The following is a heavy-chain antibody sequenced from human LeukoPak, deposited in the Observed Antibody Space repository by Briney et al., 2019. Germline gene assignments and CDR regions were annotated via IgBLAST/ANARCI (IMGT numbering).Heavy chain of an antibody. D-gene: IGHD3-22*01. CDR3: ARGDSSGSYWYFDL. V-gene: IGHV1-18*01. J-gene: IGHJ2*01. CDR2: ISAYNGNT. CDR1: GYTFTNYG. Sequence: ASVKVSCKASGYTFTNYGISWVRQAPGQGLEWMGWISAYNGNTNYAQKLQGRVTMATDTSTSTAYMELRSLRSDDTAVYYCARGDSSGSYWYFDLWGRGTLVTVSS.